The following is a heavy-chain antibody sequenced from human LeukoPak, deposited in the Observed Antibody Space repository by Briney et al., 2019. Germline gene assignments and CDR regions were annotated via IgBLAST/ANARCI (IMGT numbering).Heavy chain of an antibody. V-gene: IGHV3-49*04. CDR2: IRTKAYGGTT. CDR1: GFTFSNAW. Sequence: GGSLRLSCAASGFTFSNAWMSWVRQAPGKGLEWVGFIRTKAYGGTTEYAASVKGRFTISRDDSKSIAYLQMNSLKTEDTAVYYCSRAIVNFDFGVDYWGQGTLVTVSS. J-gene: IGHJ4*02. D-gene: IGHD3-3*01. CDR3: SRAIVNFDFGVDY.